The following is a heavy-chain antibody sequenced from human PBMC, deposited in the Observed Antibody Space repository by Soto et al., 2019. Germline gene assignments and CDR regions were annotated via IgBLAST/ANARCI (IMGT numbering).Heavy chain of an antibody. Sequence: EVQLVESGGGLVKPGGSLRLSCAASRLTFRNAWMSWVRQAPGKGLEWVARIKSKTDGWTADYAAPVQGRFTISRDDSKNTLYLQMSRLKTEDTAVYYCATVYLDWSYVDYWGQGTLVTVSS. CDR1: RLTFRNAW. CDR2: IKSKTDGWTA. D-gene: IGHD3-3*01. J-gene: IGHJ4*02. V-gene: IGHV3-15*01. CDR3: ATVYLDWSYVDY.